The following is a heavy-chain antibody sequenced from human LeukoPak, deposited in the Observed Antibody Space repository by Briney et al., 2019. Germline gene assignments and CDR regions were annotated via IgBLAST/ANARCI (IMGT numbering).Heavy chain of an antibody. CDR3: ARDAYDFWSGKGYYFDY. CDR2: INHSGST. J-gene: IGHJ4*02. Sequence: TSETLSLTCAVYGGSFSGYYWSWIRQPPGKGLEWIGEINHSGSTNYNPSLKSRVTISVDTSKNQFSLKLSSVTAADTAVYYCARDAYDFWSGKGYYFDYWGQGTLVTASS. V-gene: IGHV4-34*01. D-gene: IGHD3-3*01. CDR1: GGSFSGYY.